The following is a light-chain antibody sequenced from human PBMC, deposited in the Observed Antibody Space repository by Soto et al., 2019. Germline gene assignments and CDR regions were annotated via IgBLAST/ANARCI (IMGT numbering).Light chain of an antibody. J-gene: IGKJ4*01. V-gene: IGKV3-20*01. Sequence: EVVLTQSPGTLSLSPGERAILSCRASQSVNSRYLAWYQQKHGQAPRLLISGASTRATGVPVRFSGSGSGTDLALTINRLEAEDSAVYYCQHYDGAPLTFGGGTKVEI. CDR1: QSVNSRY. CDR3: QHYDGAPLT. CDR2: GAS.